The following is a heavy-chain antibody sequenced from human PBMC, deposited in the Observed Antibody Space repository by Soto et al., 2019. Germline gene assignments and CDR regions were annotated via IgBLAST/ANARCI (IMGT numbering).Heavy chain of an antibody. CDR1: GGSISSGGYY. V-gene: IGHV4-31*03. CDR3: ARDRFEGGAVNWFDP. J-gene: IGHJ5*02. CDR2: IYYSGST. D-gene: IGHD6-19*01. Sequence: QVQLQESGPGLVKPSQTLSLTCTVSGGSISSGGYYWSWIRQHPGKGLEWIGYIYYSGSTYYNPSLKSRVTISVDPSKNQFSLKLSSVTAADTAVDYCARDRFEGGAVNWFDPWGQGTLVTVSS.